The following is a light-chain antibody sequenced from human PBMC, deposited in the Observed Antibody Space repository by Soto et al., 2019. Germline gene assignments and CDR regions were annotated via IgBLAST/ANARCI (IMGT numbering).Light chain of an antibody. J-gene: IGLJ2*01. CDR2: EGS. CDR1: SSNVESYNL. V-gene: IGLV2-23*01. CDR3: SSYAGAVV. Sequence: QSALTQPASVSGSPGQSITISCTRTSSNVESYNLVSWYQHPPGKSPKLIIYEGSERPSGVSNRFSGAQSGHSASLTISGLQAEDEADYYCSSYAGAVVFGGGTKVTVL.